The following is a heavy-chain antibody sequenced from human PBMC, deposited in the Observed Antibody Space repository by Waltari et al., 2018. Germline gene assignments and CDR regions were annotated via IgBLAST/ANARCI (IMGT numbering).Heavy chain of an antibody. CDR1: GFTVSNDY. V-gene: IGHV3-66*02. CDR2: IYSGGAT. CDR3: ARATATGATPKY. D-gene: IGHD1-26*01. Sequence: EVQLVESGGGLVQPGGSLRLSCAASGFTVSNDYVTRVRQAPGKGLEWVSIIYSGGATYYADSVKGRFTISRDNSRNTVDLQLNSLRLEDSAIYYCARATATGATPKYWGQGTLVTVSS. J-gene: IGHJ4*02.